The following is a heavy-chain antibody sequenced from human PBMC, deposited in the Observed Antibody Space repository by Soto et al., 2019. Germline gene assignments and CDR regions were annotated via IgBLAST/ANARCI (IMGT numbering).Heavy chain of an antibody. CDR2: INHSGST. CDR1: GGSFSGYY. D-gene: IGHD3-10*01. Sequence: SETLSLTCAVYGGSFSGYYWSWIRQPPGKGLEWIGEINHSGSTNYNPSLKSRVTISVDTSKNQFSLKLSSVTAADTAVYYCAREGRWFGELFWDYYYYGMDVWGQGTTVTVSS. J-gene: IGHJ6*02. CDR3: AREGRWFGELFWDYYYYGMDV. V-gene: IGHV4-34*01.